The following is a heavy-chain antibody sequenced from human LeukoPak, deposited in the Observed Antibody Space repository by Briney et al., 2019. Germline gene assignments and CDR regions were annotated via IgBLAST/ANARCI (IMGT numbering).Heavy chain of an antibody. V-gene: IGHV3-74*01. J-gene: IGHJ4*02. D-gene: IGHD1-26*01. CDR3: ETAGVRRGSFASFDY. Sequence: GGSLRLSCAASGFTFNTSWMHWVRQAPGKGLIWVSRINADETSTTYADSVKGRFAISRDNAKNTLYLQMNSLRAEDTAMYYCETAGVRRGSFASFDYWGQGTLVTVSS. CDR1: GFTFNTSW. CDR2: INADETST.